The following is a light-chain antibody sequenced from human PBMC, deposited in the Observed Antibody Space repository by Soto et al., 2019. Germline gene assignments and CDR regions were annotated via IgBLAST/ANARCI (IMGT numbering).Light chain of an antibody. CDR2: EVS. V-gene: IGLV2-8*01. CDR1: SSDVGGHNY. J-gene: IGLJ2*01. Sequence: QSALTQPPSASGSPGQSVTISCTGTSSDVGGHNYVSWYQQYPGKAPKLIIYEVSKRPSGVPDRFSGSTSVNTASLTVSGLQAEDEADYYCSSYAGSTNLIFGGGTKLTVL. CDR3: SSYAGSTNLI.